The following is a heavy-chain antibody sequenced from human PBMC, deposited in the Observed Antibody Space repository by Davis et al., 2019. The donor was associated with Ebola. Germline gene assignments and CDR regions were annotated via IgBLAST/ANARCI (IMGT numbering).Heavy chain of an antibody. CDR2: ISGSGGST. CDR1: GFTFSSYA. CDR3: AKNDCSGGSCYLVDY. J-gene: IGHJ4*02. V-gene: IGHV3-23*01. D-gene: IGHD2-15*01. Sequence: GESLRLSCAASGFTFSSYAMSWVRQAPGKGLEWVSAISGSGGSTYYADSMKGRFTISRDNSKNTLYLQMNSLRAEDTAVYYCAKNDCSGGSCYLVDYRGQGTLVTVSS.